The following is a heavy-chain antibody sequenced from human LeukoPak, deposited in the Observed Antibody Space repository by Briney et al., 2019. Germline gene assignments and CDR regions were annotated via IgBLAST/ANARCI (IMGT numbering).Heavy chain of an antibody. Sequence: SETLSLTCSVSGGYISSYYWSWIRQPPGEGLEWIGYVYYTGSTNYNPSLKSRVSISVDTSKNQFSLKLSSVTAADTAVYYCARHPLWFGDAFDIWGQGTMVTVSS. CDR3: ARHPLWFGDAFDI. V-gene: IGHV4-59*08. D-gene: IGHD3-10*01. J-gene: IGHJ3*02. CDR1: GGYISSYY. CDR2: VYYTGST.